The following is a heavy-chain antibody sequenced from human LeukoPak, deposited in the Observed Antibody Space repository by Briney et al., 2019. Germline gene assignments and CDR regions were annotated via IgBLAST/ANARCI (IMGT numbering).Heavy chain of an antibody. Sequence: GGSLRLSCAASGFTFSSYGMHWVRQAPGKGLEWVAVISYDGSNKYYADSVKGRFTISRDNSKNTLYLQMNSLRADDTAVYYCAKSPLRTRILLDYWGQGTPVTVSS. CDR1: GFTFSSYG. CDR3: AKSPLRTRILLDY. V-gene: IGHV3-30*18. CDR2: ISYDGSNK. J-gene: IGHJ4*02. D-gene: IGHD3-3*01.